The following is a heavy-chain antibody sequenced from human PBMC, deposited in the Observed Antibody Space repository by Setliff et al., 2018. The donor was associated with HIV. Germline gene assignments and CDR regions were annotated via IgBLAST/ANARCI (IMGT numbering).Heavy chain of an antibody. V-gene: IGHV4-34*01. Sequence: PETLSLTCAVYGGSFSSYYWSWIRQPPGKGLEWIGEINHSGSTNYNPSLKSRVTISVDTSKNQFSLKLRSVTAADRAVYYCARVPGYSSGTSYMDVWGKGTTVTVSS. CDR2: INHSGST. CDR1: GGSFSSYY. D-gene: IGHD6-19*01. CDR3: ARVPGYSSGTSYMDV. J-gene: IGHJ6*03.